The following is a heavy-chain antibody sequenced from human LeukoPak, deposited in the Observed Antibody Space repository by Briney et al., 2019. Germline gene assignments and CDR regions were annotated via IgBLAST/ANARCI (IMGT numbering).Heavy chain of an antibody. J-gene: IGHJ4*02. V-gene: IGHV4-61*01. CDR3: ATMKAVRVNDFWSGYPDY. CDR1: DGSIRSTTHY. CDR2: IYHSGTT. Sequence: SETLSLTCTVSDGSIRSTTHYWSWIRQPPGKGLEWIGYIYHSGTTNYNPSLRSRVTISVDTSKNQFSLKLSSVTAADTAVYYCATMKAVRVNDFWSGYPDYWGQGTLVTVSS. D-gene: IGHD3-3*01.